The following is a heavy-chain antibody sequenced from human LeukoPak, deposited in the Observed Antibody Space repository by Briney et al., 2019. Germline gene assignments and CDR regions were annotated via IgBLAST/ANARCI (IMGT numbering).Heavy chain of an antibody. D-gene: IGHD6-13*01. CDR1: GFTFSSYG. CDR2: IWYDGSNK. V-gene: IGHV3-33*01. CDR3: ARDPRIAAAGMDYYYYMDV. J-gene: IGHJ6*03. Sequence: GGSLRLSCAASGFTFSSYGMHWVRQAPGKGLEWVAVIWYDGSNKYYADSVKGRFTISRDNSKNTLYLQMNSLRAEDTAVYYCARDPRIAAAGMDYYYYMDVWGKGTTVTVSS.